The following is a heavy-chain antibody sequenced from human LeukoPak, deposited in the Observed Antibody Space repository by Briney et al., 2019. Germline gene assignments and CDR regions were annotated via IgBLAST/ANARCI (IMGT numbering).Heavy chain of an antibody. CDR2: IHDTGST. CDR3: ARGSTDVYWYLDV. V-gene: IGHV4-59*02. CDR1: GSSVSTFY. Sequence: SETLSLTCIVSGSSVSTFYWSWLRQSPGTGLEWIGFIHDTGSTAYNPSLKSRVTIALETSKNQLSLMLTSVTAADTAMYYCARGSTDVYWYLDVWGRGTLVTVSS. D-gene: IGHD1-26*01. J-gene: IGHJ2*01.